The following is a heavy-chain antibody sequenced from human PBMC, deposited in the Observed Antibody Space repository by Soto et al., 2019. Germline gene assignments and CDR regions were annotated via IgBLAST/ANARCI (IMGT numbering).Heavy chain of an antibody. J-gene: IGHJ4*02. V-gene: IGHV4-59*01. CDR1: GGSISSYY. CDR2: IYYSGST. D-gene: IGHD4-17*01. CDR3: AGLPLDYGDPVDLDY. Sequence: SETLSLTCTVSGGSISSYYWSWIRQPPGKGLEWIGYIYYSGSTNYNPSLKSRVTISVDTSKNQFSLKLSSVTAADTAVYYCAGLPLDYGDPVDLDYWGQGTLVTVSS.